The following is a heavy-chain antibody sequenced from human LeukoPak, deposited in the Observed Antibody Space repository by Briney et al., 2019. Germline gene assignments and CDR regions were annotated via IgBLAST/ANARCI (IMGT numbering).Heavy chain of an antibody. V-gene: IGHV5-51*01. D-gene: IGHD3-9*01. CDR3: ARQGYDILTGPTPVDY. CDR2: IYPGDSDT. J-gene: IGHJ4*02. CDR1: GYSFTSYR. Sequence: GESLNISRKGSGYSFTSYRIGWVRPMPGKGLEWMGIIYPGDSDTRYSPSFQGQVTISADKSISTAYLQWSSLKASDTAMYYCARQGYDILTGPTPVDYWGQGTLVTVSS.